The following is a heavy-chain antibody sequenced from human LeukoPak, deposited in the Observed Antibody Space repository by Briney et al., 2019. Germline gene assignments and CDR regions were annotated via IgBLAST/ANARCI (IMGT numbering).Heavy chain of an antibody. CDR1: RYTFTDYY. Sequence: ASVKVSCKGSRYTFTDYYIHWVRQAPGQGLEWMGWINPNTGGTNSEQKSQGRVTMTRDTSISTVYMELNRLTSDDTAVYFCARAYTNGWFDSWGQGTLATVSS. D-gene: IGHD4-11*01. CDR3: ARAYTNGWFDS. CDR2: INPNTGGT. J-gene: IGHJ5*01. V-gene: IGHV1-2*02.